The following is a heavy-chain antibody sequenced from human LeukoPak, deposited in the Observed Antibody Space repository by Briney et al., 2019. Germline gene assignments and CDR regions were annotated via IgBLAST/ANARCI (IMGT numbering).Heavy chain of an antibody. J-gene: IGHJ4*02. D-gene: IGHD2-2*01. V-gene: IGHV3-23*01. CDR2: ISGSGGST. CDR3: AKDQGRIVVVPAAEGDDY. Sequence: GESLRLSCAASGFTFNTYAMSWVRQAPGKGLEWVSAISGSGGSTYYADSVKGRFTISRDNSKNTLYLQMNSLRAEDTAVYYCAKDQGRIVVVPAAEGDDYWGQGTLVTVSS. CDR1: GFTFNTYA.